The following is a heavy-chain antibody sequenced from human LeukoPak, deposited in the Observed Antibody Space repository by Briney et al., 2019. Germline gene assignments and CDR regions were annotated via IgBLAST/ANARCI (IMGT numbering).Heavy chain of an antibody. CDR3: ARDPAIKYSSSWMDV. J-gene: IGHJ6*04. CDR2: INPNSGGT. Sequence: GASVKVSCKASGYTFIGYYMHWVRQAPGQGLEWMGWINPNSGGTNYAQKFQGRVTMTRDTSISTAYMELSRLRSDDTAVYYCARDPAIKYSSSWMDVWGKGTTVTVSS. V-gene: IGHV1-2*02. CDR1: GYTFIGYY. D-gene: IGHD6-6*01.